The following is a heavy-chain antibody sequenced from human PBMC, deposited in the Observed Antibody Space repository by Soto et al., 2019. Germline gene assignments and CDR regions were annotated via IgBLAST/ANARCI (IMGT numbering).Heavy chain of an antibody. CDR3: ARVQRGRSDEAPFDY. J-gene: IGHJ4*02. Sequence: QVQLQESGPGLVKPSEPLSLTCTVSGGSVSSGSYYWSWIRQPPGKGLEWIGYIYYSGSTNYNPSLQSPVTISVDTSKNQFSLKLSSVTAADTAGYYCARVQRGRSDEAPFDYWGQGTLVTVSS. V-gene: IGHV4-61*01. CDR2: IYYSGST. D-gene: IGHD1-26*01. CDR1: GGSVSSGSYY.